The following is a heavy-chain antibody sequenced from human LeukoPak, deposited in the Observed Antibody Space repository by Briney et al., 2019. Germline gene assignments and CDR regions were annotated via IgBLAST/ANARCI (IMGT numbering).Heavy chain of an antibody. V-gene: IGHV1-18*01. CDR1: GYTFTSYG. CDR3: ARVEETDSSSWYRGAYYFDY. J-gene: IGHJ4*02. D-gene: IGHD6-13*01. CDR2: ISAYNGNT. Sequence: ASVKVSCTASGYTFTSYGISWVRQAPGQGLEWMGWISAYNGNTNYAQKLQGRVTMTTDTSTSTAYMELRSLRSDDTAVYYCARVEETDSSSWYRGAYYFDYWGQGTLVTVSS.